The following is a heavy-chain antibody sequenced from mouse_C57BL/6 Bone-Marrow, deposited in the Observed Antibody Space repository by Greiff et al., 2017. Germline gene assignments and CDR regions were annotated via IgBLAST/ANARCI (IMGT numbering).Heavy chain of an antibody. Sequence: QVQLKQSGPELVKPGASVKISCKASGYAFSSSWMNWVKQRPGKGLEWIGRIYPGDGGTNYNGKFKGKATLTADKSSSTAYMELSSLTSEDSAVYLCARGAAQATPRAMDYWGQGTSVTVSS. V-gene: IGHV1-82*01. CDR2: IYPGDGGT. D-gene: IGHD3-2*02. J-gene: IGHJ4*01. CDR3: ARGAAQATPRAMDY. CDR1: GYAFSSSW.